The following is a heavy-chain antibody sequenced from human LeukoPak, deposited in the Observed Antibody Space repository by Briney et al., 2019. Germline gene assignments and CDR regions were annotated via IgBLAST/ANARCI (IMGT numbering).Heavy chain of an antibody. D-gene: IGHD5-24*01. J-gene: IGHJ4*02. Sequence: PSETLSLTCSVSGGSISTSGYYWGWIRQPPGKGLEWIGYIYYSGSTYYNPSLKSRVTISVDTSKNQFSLKLSSVTAADTAVYYCASARWLHKSRFDYWGQGTLVTVSS. V-gene: IGHV4-39*07. CDR3: ASARWLHKSRFDY. CDR1: GGSISTSGYY. CDR2: IYYSGST.